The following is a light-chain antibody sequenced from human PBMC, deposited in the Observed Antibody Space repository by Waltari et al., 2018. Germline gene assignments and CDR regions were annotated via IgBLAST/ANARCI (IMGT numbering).Light chain of an antibody. CDR2: GVS. J-gene: IGLJ3*02. V-gene: IGLV2-14*03. Sequence: QSALTQPASVSGSPRQSITISCTGTGSDIGAFNYVSWYQQHSGKAPRLIIFGVSHRPSGLSIRFSGSKSGNTASLTSSGLQAADDADYYCTSFTRAKTCVFGGGTKVTVL. CDR3: TSFTRAKTCV. CDR1: GSDIGAFNY.